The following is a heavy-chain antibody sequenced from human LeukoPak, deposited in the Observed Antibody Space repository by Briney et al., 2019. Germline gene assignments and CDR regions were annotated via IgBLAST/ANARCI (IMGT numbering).Heavy chain of an antibody. V-gene: IGHV1-24*01. J-gene: IGHJ4*02. D-gene: IGHD4-23*01. CDR2: FDPEDGET. CDR1: GYTLTELS. CDR3: ATDPYGGKGDDY. Sequence: ASVKVSCKVSGYTLTELSMHWGRQAPGKGLERMGGFDPEDGETIYAQKFQGRVTMTEDTSTDTAYMELSSLKSEDTAVYYCATDPYGGKGDDYWGQGTLVTVSS.